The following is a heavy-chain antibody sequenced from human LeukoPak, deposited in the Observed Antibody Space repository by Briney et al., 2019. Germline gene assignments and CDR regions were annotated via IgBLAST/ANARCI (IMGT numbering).Heavy chain of an antibody. V-gene: IGHV1-8*03. D-gene: IGHD3-10*01. CDR1: GYTFTSYD. J-gene: IGHJ5*02. Sequence: ASVKVSCKASGYTFTSYDINWVRQATGQGLEWMGWMNPNSGNTGYAQKFQGRVTITRNTSISTAYMELSSLRSEDTAVYYCARGSHYYGSGIPFDPWGQGTLVTVSS. CDR3: ARGSHYYGSGIPFDP. CDR2: MNPNSGNT.